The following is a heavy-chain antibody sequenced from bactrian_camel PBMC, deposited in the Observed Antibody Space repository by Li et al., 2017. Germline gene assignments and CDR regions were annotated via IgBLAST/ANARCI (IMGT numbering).Heavy chain of an antibody. CDR1: GDTASDSC. CDR2: ISSDSRRT. Sequence: VQLVESGGGSVQTGGSLRLSCAVSGDTASDSCMGWFRQSPGKGREGVAGISSDSRRTTYATSVLGRFTISQDNAKNTVDLQMNSLKPEDTARYYCAKGVFAHADGTGHRIRGQGTQVTVS. J-gene: IGHJ4*01. D-gene: IGHD3*01. V-gene: IGHV3S40*01.